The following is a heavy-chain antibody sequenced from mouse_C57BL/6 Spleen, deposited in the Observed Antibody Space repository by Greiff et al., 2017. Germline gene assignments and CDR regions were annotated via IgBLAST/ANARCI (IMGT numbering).Heavy chain of an antibody. CDR3: ARSVTTVPFAY. J-gene: IGHJ3*01. CDR2: IYPGDGDT. Sequence: QVQLQQSGPELVKPGASVKISCKASGYAFSSSWMNWVKQRPGKGLEWIGRIYPGDGDTNYNGKFKGKATLTADKSSSTAYMQLSSLTSEDSAVXFCARSVTTVPFAYWGQGTLVTVSA. V-gene: IGHV1-82*01. D-gene: IGHD1-1*01. CDR1: GYAFSSSW.